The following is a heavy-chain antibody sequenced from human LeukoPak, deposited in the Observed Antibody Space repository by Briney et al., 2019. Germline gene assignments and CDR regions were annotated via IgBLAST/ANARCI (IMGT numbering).Heavy chain of an antibody. J-gene: IGHJ4*02. CDR2: IYPADSDT. V-gene: IGHV5-51*01. CDR1: AYNFTRYW. D-gene: IGHD5-18*01. Sequence: GESLKISCRGSAYNFTRYWNDGVRQMPGKGLEWMGIIYPADSDTRYSPSFQGQVTISADKSISTAYLQWSSLKASDTAMYYCARLPGQMDTVDFDCWGQGTLVTVSS. CDR3: ARLPGQMDTVDFDC.